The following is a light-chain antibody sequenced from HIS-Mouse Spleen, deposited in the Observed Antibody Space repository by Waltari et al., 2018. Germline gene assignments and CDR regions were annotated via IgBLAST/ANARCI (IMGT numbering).Light chain of an antibody. J-gene: IGLJ2*01. CDR1: ALPKKY. Sequence: SYELTQPPSVSVSPGQTARITCPGDALPKKYAYWYQQKSGQAPVLVIFEDSKRPAGIRERFSGSRSGPMATLTISGAQVEDEADYYCYSTDSSCNHRVFGGGTKLTVL. CDR3: YSTDSSCNHRV. V-gene: IGLV3-10*01. CDR2: EDS.